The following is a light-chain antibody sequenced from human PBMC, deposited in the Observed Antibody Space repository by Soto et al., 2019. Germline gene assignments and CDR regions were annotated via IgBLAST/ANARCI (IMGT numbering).Light chain of an antibody. J-gene: IGLJ1*01. V-gene: IGLV2-14*01. CDR3: SSYTSSSSYV. CDR1: SSDVGGYNY. Sequence: QSVLTQPASVSGSPGQSITISCTGTSSDVGGYNYVSWYQQHPGKAPKLMIYDVSNRPSGVSNRFSGSKSGNTASLTISGLQAEDEADYYCSSYTSSSSYVSGTGPKVTVL. CDR2: DVS.